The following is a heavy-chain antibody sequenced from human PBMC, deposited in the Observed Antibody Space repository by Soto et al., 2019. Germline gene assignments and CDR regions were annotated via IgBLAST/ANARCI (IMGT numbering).Heavy chain of an antibody. CDR1: GVSINSGDNY. Sequence: QVQLQESGPGLVKPSQTLSLTCTVSGVSINSGDNYWTWIRQHPGKGLEWIGYIYYSGSSYYNPSLRSRVTISVATSKNQFSLKLSSVTAADTAVYYCAREGYYYSGMDVWGLGTTVTVSS. J-gene: IGHJ6*02. CDR2: IYYSGSS. V-gene: IGHV4-31*03. CDR3: AREGYYYSGMDV. D-gene: IGHD5-12*01.